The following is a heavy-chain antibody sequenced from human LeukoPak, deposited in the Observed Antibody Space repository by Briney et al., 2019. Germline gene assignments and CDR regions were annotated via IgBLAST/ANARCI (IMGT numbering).Heavy chain of an antibody. V-gene: IGHV1-2*02. D-gene: IGHD2-2*01. CDR2: INPNDGDT. CDR1: GYTFTDYY. J-gene: IGHJ4*02. Sequence: VASVKVSCKASGYTFTDYYMHWVRQATGQGFEWMGWINPNDGDTNYAQKFQGRVTMTRDTSISTAHMEVSRLRSDDTAVYYCARANFLYCSSSTCLFDYWGQGTLVTVSS. CDR3: ARANFLYCSSSTCLFDY.